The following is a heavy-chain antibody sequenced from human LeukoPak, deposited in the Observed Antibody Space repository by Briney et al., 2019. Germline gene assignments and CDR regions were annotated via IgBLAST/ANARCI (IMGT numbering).Heavy chain of an antibody. CDR2: ISYDGSNK. CDR1: GFTFGSYG. CDR3: AKENYYDSSGYFPFYFDY. V-gene: IGHV3-30*18. Sequence: QSGGSLRLSCAASGFTFGSYGMHWVRQAPGKGLEWVAIISYDGSNKYYADSVKGRFTISRDNSNNTLYLQMNSLRAEDTAVYYCAKENYYDSSGYFPFYFDYWGQGTLVTVSS. J-gene: IGHJ4*02. D-gene: IGHD3-22*01.